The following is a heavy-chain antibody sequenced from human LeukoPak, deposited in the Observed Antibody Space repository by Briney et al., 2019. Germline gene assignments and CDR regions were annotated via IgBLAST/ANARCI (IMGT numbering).Heavy chain of an antibody. CDR2: ISPTGRT. CDR3: ARESAENTEHDH. CDR1: GGSLGSGSYH. D-gene: IGHD1/OR15-1a*01. Sequence: SESLSLTCSVSGGSLGSGSYHRSWIRQPAGKGLEWIGRISPTGRTNYNPSLKSRVTISVDTSKDQCSLKVNSVIAADTAVYYCARESAENTEHDHWGQGTMVSVAS. J-gene: IGHJ4*02. V-gene: IGHV4-61*02.